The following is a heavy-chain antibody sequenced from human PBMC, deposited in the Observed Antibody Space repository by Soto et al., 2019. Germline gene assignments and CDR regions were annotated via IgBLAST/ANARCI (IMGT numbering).Heavy chain of an antibody. D-gene: IGHD3-10*01. CDR3: ARDTAYYYGSGSWAFDI. Sequence: PGGSLRLSCAASGFSFSTYSMHWVRQAPGKGLEWVSYISSSSSYIYYADSVKGRFIISRDNAKNSLYLQMNSLRAEDTVVYYCARDTAYYYGSGSWAFDIWGQGTMVTVSS. J-gene: IGHJ3*02. V-gene: IGHV3-21*01. CDR1: GFSFSTYS. CDR2: ISSSSSYI.